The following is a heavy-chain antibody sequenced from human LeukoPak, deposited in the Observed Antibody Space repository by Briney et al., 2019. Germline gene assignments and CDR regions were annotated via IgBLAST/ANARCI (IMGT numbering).Heavy chain of an antibody. CDR1: GFTFSSYS. Sequence: GGSLRLSCAASGFTFSSYSMSWVRQAPGKGLEWVSAIGNSGDNTYYADSVKGCFTISRDNSKNTLYLQMNSLRAEDTAIYHCARRLGYCSRTSCYVAPFDYWGQGTLVTVSS. V-gene: IGHV3-23*01. D-gene: IGHD2-2*01. CDR2: IGNSGDNT. CDR3: ARRLGYCSRTSCYVAPFDY. J-gene: IGHJ4*02.